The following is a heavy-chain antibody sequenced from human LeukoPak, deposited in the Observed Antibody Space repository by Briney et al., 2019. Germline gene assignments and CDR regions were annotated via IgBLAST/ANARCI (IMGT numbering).Heavy chain of an antibody. CDR2: IYTSGST. Sequence: SQTLSLTCTVSGGSISSGSYYWSWIRQLAGKGLEWIGRIYTSGSTNYNPSLKSRVTISVDTSKNQFSLKLSSVTAADTAVYYCARTSYAEYNWFDPWGQGTLVTVSS. CDR1: GGSISSGSYY. CDR3: ARTSYAEYNWFDP. J-gene: IGHJ5*02. D-gene: IGHD2-2*01. V-gene: IGHV4-61*02.